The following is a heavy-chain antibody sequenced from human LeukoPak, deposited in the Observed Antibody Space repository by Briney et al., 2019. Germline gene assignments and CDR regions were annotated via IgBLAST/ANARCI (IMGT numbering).Heavy chain of an antibody. D-gene: IGHD2-15*01. J-gene: IGHJ5*02. V-gene: IGHV1-69*13. Sequence: GASVKVSCKASGGTFSRFTISWVRQAPGQGFEWMGGVTPIFGTANFAQRFQGRVSITADESTSTAFMELSSLRSEDTAVYYCARDLCSGGSCHNWFDPWGQGTLVTVSS. CDR1: GGTFSRFT. CDR2: VTPIFGTA. CDR3: ARDLCSGGSCHNWFDP.